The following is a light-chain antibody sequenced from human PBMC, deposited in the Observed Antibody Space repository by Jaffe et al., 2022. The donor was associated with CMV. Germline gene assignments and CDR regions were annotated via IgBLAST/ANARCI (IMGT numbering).Light chain of an antibody. J-gene: IGKJ2*02. V-gene: IGKV2D-29*01. CDR1: QSLLHSDEKTY. CDR3: MHSKELPRT. Sequence: EIVMTQTPLSVSVNPGQSASISCKSSQSLLHSDEKTYLFWFLQKAGQPPQLLIYDISSRFSGVPDRFSGSGSGTDFTLKISRVEAEDVGIYYCMHSKELPRTFGQGTRLEIK. CDR2: DIS.